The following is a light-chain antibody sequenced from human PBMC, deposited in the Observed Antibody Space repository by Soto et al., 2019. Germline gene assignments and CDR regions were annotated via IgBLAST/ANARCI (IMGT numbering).Light chain of an antibody. CDR1: QSVTNSY. V-gene: IGKV3-20*01. CDR3: QQYGSSPRT. CDR2: GAS. J-gene: IGKJ1*01. Sequence: EIVLTQSPGTLSLSPGERATLSCRASQSVTNSYLAWYQQKPGQAPRLLIYGASSRATGIPDTFSGSGSGTDFTLTISRLESEDFAVYYCQQYGSSPRTFGQGTKVEIK.